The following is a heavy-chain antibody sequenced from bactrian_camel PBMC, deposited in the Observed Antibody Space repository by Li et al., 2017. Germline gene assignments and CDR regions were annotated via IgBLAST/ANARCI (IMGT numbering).Heavy chain of an antibody. CDR3: AAGWSYGVGTLLRRHYNY. Sequence: HVQLVESGGGSVEAGGSRTLSCKVTDDIMAGDCMGWFRQAPGKEREGVAAIHSPNGRTFYADSVTGRFTISQDNAKKTTYLQMDQLRTEDTAIYYCAAGWSYGVGTLLRRHYNYWGQGTQVTVS. J-gene: IGHJ4*01. V-gene: IGHV3S54*01. CDR2: IHSPNGRT. CDR1: DDIMAGDC. D-gene: IGHD5*01.